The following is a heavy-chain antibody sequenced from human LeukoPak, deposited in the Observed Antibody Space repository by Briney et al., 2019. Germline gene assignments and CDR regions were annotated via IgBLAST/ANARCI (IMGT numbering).Heavy chain of an antibody. D-gene: IGHD6-6*01. V-gene: IGHV4-39*01. Sequence: SETLSLTCTVSGGSISSSSYYWDWIRQPPGKGLEWIGSIYYSGSTYYNPSLKSRVTISVDTSKNQFSLKLSSVTAADTAVYYCARRIAALTFDYWGQGTLVTVSS. CDR3: ARRIAALTFDY. J-gene: IGHJ4*02. CDR2: IYYSGST. CDR1: GGSISSSSYY.